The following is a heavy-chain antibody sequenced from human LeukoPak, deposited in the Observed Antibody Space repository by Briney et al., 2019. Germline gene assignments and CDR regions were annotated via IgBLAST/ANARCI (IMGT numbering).Heavy chain of an antibody. CDR3: AKGSRRGTYGSGSYYYLSLLYYFDY. Sequence: PGGSLRLSCAASGFTFSSYAMHWVRQAPGKGLEWVAVISYDGSNKYYADSVKGRFTISRDNAKNSLYLQMNSLRAEDTALYYCAKGSRRGTYGSGSYYYLSLLYYFDYWGQGTLVTVSS. V-gene: IGHV3-30-3*01. CDR2: ISYDGSNK. D-gene: IGHD3-10*01. J-gene: IGHJ4*02. CDR1: GFTFSSYA.